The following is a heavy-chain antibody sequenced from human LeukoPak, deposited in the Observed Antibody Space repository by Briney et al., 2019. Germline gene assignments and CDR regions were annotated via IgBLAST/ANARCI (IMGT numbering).Heavy chain of an antibody. CDR3: ARHHGSGSYPGY. D-gene: IGHD3-10*01. CDR1: GFTFSSYW. CDR2: IYYSGST. J-gene: IGHJ4*02. V-gene: IGHV4-59*08. Sequence: GSLRLSCAASGFTFSSYWMSWIRQPPGKGLEWIGYIYYSGSTNYNPSLKSRVTISVDTSKNQFSLKLSSVTAADTAVYYCARHHGSGSYPGYWGQGTLVTVSS.